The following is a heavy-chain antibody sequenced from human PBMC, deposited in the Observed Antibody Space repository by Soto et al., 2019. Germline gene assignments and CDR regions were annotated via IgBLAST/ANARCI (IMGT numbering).Heavy chain of an antibody. CDR1: GFTFSSFS. Sequence: GGSLRLSCAASGFTFSSFSMNWVRQAPGKGLEWVSSISSSSSYIYYADSVKGRFTISRDNAKNSLYLQMNSLRAEDTAVYYCARSLPAAAISAFDIWGQGTMVTVSS. J-gene: IGHJ3*02. V-gene: IGHV3-21*01. CDR2: ISSSSSYI. CDR3: ARSLPAAAISAFDI. D-gene: IGHD2-2*01.